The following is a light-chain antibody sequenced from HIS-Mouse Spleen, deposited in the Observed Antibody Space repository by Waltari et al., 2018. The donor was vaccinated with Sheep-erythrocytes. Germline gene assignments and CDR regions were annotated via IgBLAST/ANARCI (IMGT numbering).Light chain of an antibody. V-gene: IGKV3-20*01. J-gene: IGKJ2*01. CDR1: QRVSSRY. CDR3: QQYGSSLYT. Sequence: EIVLTQSPGTLSLSPGERATLSCRASQRVSSRYLAWYQQKPGPAPRILIYGAASRATGIPDRFSGGGSGTDFTLTISRLEPEDFAVYYCQQYGSSLYTFGQGTKLEIK. CDR2: GAA.